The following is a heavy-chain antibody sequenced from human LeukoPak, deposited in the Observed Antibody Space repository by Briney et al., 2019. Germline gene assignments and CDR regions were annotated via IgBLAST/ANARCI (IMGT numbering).Heavy chain of an antibody. D-gene: IGHD3-22*01. V-gene: IGHV4-31*03. Sequence: SETLSLTCTVSGGSISSGGYYWSWIRQHPGKGLEWIGYIFYSGSTYYNPSLKSRVTISVDTSKNQFSLKLSSVTAADTAVYYCGRVYDSSGYYLFWGQGPLVTVSS. CDR3: GRVYDSSGYYLF. CDR1: GGSISSGGYY. J-gene: IGHJ4*02. CDR2: IFYSGST.